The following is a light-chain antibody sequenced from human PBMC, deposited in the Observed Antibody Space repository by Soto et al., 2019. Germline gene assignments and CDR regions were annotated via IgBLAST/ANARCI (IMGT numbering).Light chain of an antibody. Sequence: ALAQPPSASGSPGQSVTISCTGTSSDVGGYNYVSWYQQHPGKAPKLMIYEVSKRPSGVPDRFSGSKSGNTASLTVSGLQAEDEADYYCSSYAGSNNFGVFGTGTKVTVL. J-gene: IGLJ1*01. V-gene: IGLV2-8*01. CDR1: SSDVGGYNY. CDR2: EVS. CDR3: SSYAGSNNFGV.